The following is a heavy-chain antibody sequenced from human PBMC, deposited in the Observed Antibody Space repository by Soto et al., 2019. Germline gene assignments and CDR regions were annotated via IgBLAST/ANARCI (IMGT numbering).Heavy chain of an antibody. D-gene: IGHD6-19*01. Sequence: EVQLLESGGDLAQPGGSLRLSCAASGFTFSAYGMNWVRQAPGKGLEWVSGIIGSGSNSYYADSVKGRFTISRDNSKNTLDLRMNRLRGEDTGVYYCAKGSAVVGYWYFDIWGRGTLVSVSS. CDR3: AKGSAVVGYWYFDI. CDR2: IIGSGSNS. CDR1: GFTFSAYG. V-gene: IGHV3-23*01. J-gene: IGHJ2*01.